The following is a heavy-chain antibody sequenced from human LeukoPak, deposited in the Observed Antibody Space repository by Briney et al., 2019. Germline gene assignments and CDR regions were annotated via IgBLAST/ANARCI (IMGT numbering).Heavy chain of an antibody. J-gene: IGHJ3*01. Sequence: QPGGSLRLSCAASGFTFNNYWMHWVRQAPGMGLVWVSSIRFDGGGTAYADSAKGRFTISRDNAKNTMFLQMNNLRAEDTAVYYCAKEIDGFDVWGQGTLVTVSS. V-gene: IGHV3-74*01. CDR3: AKEIDGFDV. CDR1: GFTFNNYW. CDR2: IRFDGGGT.